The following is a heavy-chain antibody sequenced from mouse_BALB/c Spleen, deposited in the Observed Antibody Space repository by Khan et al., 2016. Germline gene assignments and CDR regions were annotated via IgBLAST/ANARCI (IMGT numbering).Heavy chain of an antibody. Sequence: EVQLLETGGGLVQPGGSRGLSCEGSGFTFSGFWMSWVRQTPGKTLAWIGDINSDGSAINYAPSIKDRFTIFRDNDKSTLYLQMSNVRSEDTATYFSRRYGGYYWYFDGWGAGTTVTVSS. CDR3: RRYGGYYWYFDG. D-gene: IGHD1-1*02. V-gene: IGHV11-2*02. CDR1: GFTFSGFW. CDR2: INSDGSAI. J-gene: IGHJ1*01.